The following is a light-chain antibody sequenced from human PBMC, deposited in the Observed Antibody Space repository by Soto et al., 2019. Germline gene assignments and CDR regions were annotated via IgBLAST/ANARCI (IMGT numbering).Light chain of an antibody. CDR1: SGDVGGYNY. CDR3: SSHAGSNNPFV. Sequence: QSALTQPPSASGSPGQSVTISCTGTSGDVGGYNYVSWYQHPGKAPKLMIYDVNKRPSGVPDRFSGSKSGNTASLTVSGLQAEDEADYYCSSHAGSNNPFVFGTGTKLTVL. CDR2: DVN. V-gene: IGLV2-8*01. J-gene: IGLJ1*01.